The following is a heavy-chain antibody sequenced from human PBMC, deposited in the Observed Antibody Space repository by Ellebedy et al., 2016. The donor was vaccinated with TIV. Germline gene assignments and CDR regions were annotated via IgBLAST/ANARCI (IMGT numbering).Heavy chain of an antibody. V-gene: IGHV1-3*01. Sequence: ASVKVSCXASGYTFTTYTMHWVRQAPGQGLEWMGWINAGNGKTKSSQKFQGRVTITRDTSANTAYMELNSLRSEDTAVYYCARETHYYDSRSDYPWGSWGQGTLVTVSS. D-gene: IGHD3-22*01. CDR1: GYTFTTYT. CDR3: ARETHYYDSRSDYPWGS. CDR2: INAGNGKT. J-gene: IGHJ5*02.